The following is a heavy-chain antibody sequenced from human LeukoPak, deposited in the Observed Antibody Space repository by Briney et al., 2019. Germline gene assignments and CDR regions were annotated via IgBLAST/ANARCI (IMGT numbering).Heavy chain of an antibody. V-gene: IGHV3-30*04. D-gene: IGHD6-19*01. CDR1: RFTFSSYA. J-gene: IGHJ4*02. CDR3: AKTYRVAGTVLGDY. CDR2: ISYDGSNK. Sequence: GGSLRLSCAASRFTFSSYAMHWVRQAPGKGLEWVAIISYDGSNKYYADSVKGRFTISRDNSKNTLYLQMNSLRAEDTAVYYCAKTYRVAGTVLGDYWGQGTLVTVSS.